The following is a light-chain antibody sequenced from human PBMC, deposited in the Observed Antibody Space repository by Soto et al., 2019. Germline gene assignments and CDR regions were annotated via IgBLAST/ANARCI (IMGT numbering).Light chain of an antibody. CDR2: AAS. CDR1: QSISIY. CDR3: QQSYSTLWT. V-gene: IGKV1-39*01. J-gene: IGKJ1*01. Sequence: DIQMTQSPSSLSASVGDRVTITCRASQSISIYLNWYQQKPGKAPKVLIYAASSLQSGVPSRFSGSRSGTDFTLTISSLQPEDFATYFCQQSYSTLWTFGQGTKVEIK.